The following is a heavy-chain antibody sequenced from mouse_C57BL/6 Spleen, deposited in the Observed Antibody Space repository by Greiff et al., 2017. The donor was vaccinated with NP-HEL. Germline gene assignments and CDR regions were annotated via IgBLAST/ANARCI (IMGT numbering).Heavy chain of an antibody. CDR3: ARLITTVVAPTLVDY. J-gene: IGHJ4*01. CDR2: IDPEDGET. Sequence: EVKLMESGAELVKPGASVKLSCTASGFNIKDYYMHWVKQRTEQGLEWIGRIDPEDGETKYAPKFQGKATITADTSSNTAYLQLSSLTSEDTAVYYCARLITTVVAPTLVDYWGQGTSVTVSS. CDR1: GFNIKDYY. V-gene: IGHV14-2*01. D-gene: IGHD1-1*01.